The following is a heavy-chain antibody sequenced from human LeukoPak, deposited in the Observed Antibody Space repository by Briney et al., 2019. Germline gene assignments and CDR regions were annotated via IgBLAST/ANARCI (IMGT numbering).Heavy chain of an antibody. CDR1: GFTFSSYA. Sequence: PGESLRLSCAASGFTFSSYAMSWVRQAPGKGLEWVAVIWYDGSNKYYADSVKGRFTISRDNSKNTLYLQMNSLRAEDTAVYYCAREVHSYSSSWYHPVDYWGQGTLVTVSS. CDR3: AREVHSYSSSWYHPVDY. CDR2: IWYDGSNK. D-gene: IGHD6-13*01. V-gene: IGHV3-33*08. J-gene: IGHJ4*02.